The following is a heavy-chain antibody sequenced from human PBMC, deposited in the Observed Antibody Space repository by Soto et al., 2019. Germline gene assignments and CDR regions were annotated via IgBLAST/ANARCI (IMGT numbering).Heavy chain of an antibody. Sequence: QGTLKESGPTLVKPTQTLTLTCSFSGFSLSTSGVGVGWIRQSPGKAPEWLALIYWSGDEHYGPSLNSRLSIIKDTSKNHVVLIMSDMDPVDTATYDWARGLATLPVFAFDIWGQGTMVTVSS. D-gene: IGHD6-6*01. V-gene: IGHV2-5*09. CDR1: GFSLSTSGVG. J-gene: IGHJ3*02. CDR2: IYWSGDE. CDR3: ARGLATLPVFAFDI.